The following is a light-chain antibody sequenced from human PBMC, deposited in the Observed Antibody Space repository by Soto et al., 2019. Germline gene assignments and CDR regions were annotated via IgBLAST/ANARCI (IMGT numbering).Light chain of an antibody. CDR2: DAS. Sequence: DIQMTQSPSSLSASVRDRATITCRASQSISSYLNWYQQKPGKAPKLLIYDASSLESGVPSRFSGSGSGTEFTLTISSLQPDDFATYYCQQYNSYSSTFGQGTKVDIK. CDR3: QQYNSYSST. V-gene: IGKV1-5*01. J-gene: IGKJ1*01. CDR1: QSISSY.